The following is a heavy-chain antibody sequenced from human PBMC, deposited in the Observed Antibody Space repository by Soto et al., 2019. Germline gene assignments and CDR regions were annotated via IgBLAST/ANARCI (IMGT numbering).Heavy chain of an antibody. D-gene: IGHD3-22*01. Sequence: SETLSLTCALYGGSLRCYFWWWVRPPPRGGEGGGGEIKHSGLSKFHPSLKSRVTVSADPSKNQFSLKLTSVTAADTAVYYCARGQSDYYDSSGYRFHYFDSWGQGTLVTVSS. V-gene: IGHV4-34*01. J-gene: IGHJ4*02. CDR1: GGSLRCYF. CDR2: IKHSGLS. CDR3: ARGQSDYYDSSGYRFHYFDS.